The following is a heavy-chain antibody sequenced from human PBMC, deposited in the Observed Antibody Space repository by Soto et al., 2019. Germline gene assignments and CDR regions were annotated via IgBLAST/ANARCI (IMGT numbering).Heavy chain of an antibody. V-gene: IGHV3-23*01. D-gene: IGHD4-17*01. J-gene: IGHJ2*01. CDR2: ISANGGNT. CDR1: GFTFSSYA. Sequence: GGSLRLSCAASGFTFSSYAMSWVRQAPGKGLEWVSIISANGGNTDYADSVKGRFTISRDNSKNTLYLQMNSLRAEDTAIYYCARHGAYGLWYFDLWVRDTLVTVSS. CDR3: ARHGAYGLWYFDL.